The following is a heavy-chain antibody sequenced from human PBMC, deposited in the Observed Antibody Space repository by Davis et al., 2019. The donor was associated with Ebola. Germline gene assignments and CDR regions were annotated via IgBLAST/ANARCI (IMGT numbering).Heavy chain of an antibody. CDR2: SRSKANSYAT. CDR1: GFTFSGSA. Sequence: GESLKISCAASGFTFSGSAMHWVRQASGKGLEGVGRSRSKANSYATAYAASVKGRFTISRDDSKNTAYLQMNSLKTEDTAVYYCTSRYSSTNEYWGQGTLVTVSS. CDR3: TSRYSSTNEY. D-gene: IGHD6-13*01. V-gene: IGHV3-73*01. J-gene: IGHJ4*02.